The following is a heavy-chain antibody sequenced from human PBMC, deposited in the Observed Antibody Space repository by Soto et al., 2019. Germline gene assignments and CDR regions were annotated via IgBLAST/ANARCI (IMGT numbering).Heavy chain of an antibody. CDR3: ATGRDGDSFYFDY. CDR2: ISGSGVST. D-gene: IGHD4-17*01. CDR1: GFTFSSYA. J-gene: IGHJ4*02. V-gene: IGHV3-23*01. Sequence: GGSLRLSCTASGFTFSSYAMSWARQAPGKGLEWVSAISGSGVSTYYADSVKGRFTISRDNSKNTLYLQMNSLRAEDTAVYYCATGRDGDSFYFDYWGQGTLVTVSS.